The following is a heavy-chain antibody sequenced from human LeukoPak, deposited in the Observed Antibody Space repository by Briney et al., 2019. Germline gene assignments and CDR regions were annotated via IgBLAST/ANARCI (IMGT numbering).Heavy chain of an antibody. Sequence: SETLSPTCTVSGGSISSYYWSWIRQPPGKGLEWIGYIYYSGSTNYNPSLKSRVTISVDTSKNQFSLKLSSVTAADTAVYYCARGKWLYDYWGQGTLVTVSS. CDR2: IYYSGST. CDR1: GGSISSYY. D-gene: IGHD3-22*01. V-gene: IGHV4-59*01. CDR3: ARGKWLYDY. J-gene: IGHJ4*02.